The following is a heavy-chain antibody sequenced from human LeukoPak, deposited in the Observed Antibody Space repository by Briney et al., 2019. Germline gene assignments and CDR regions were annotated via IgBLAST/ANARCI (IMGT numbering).Heavy chain of an antibody. J-gene: IGHJ4*02. CDR2: IFDSGSTNYNPST. D-gene: IGHD5-12*01. Sequence: PSETLSLTCTVSGDSISGHYWSWIRQPPGKGLEWIGYIFDSGSTNYNPSTNYNPSLKSRVTISVDTSKNQFSLKLSSVTAADTAVYFCARGGVTTIAQYDYWGQGTLVTVSS. CDR1: GDSISGHY. V-gene: IGHV4-59*11. CDR3: ARGGVTTIAQYDY.